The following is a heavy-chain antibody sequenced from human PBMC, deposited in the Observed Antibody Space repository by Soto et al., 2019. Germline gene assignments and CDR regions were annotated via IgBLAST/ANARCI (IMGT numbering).Heavy chain of an antibody. CDR3: AKVGSGYDLEGYFDY. Sequence: ESGGGVVQPGRSLRLSCAASGFTFSSYGMHWVRQAPGKGLEWVAVISYDGSNKYYADSVKGRFTISRDNSKNTLYLQMNSLRAEDTAVYYCAKVGSGYDLEGYFDYWGQGTLVTVSS. CDR2: ISYDGSNK. J-gene: IGHJ4*02. D-gene: IGHD5-12*01. V-gene: IGHV3-30*18. CDR1: GFTFSSYG.